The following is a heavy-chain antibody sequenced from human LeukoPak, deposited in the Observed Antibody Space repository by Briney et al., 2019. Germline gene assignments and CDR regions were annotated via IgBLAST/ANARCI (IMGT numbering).Heavy chain of an antibody. Sequence: PGGSLRLSCAASGFIFSSYWMTWVRQAPGKGLEWVADIKQDGSEKLYVKSVRGRFTISRDNAKMSLFLQMNSLRAEDTAVYYCARDNGVVHGVYYMDVWGKGTTVTVS. D-gene: IGHD3-3*01. V-gene: IGHV3-7*01. CDR3: ARDNGVVHGVYYMDV. CDR2: IKQDGSEK. CDR1: GFIFSSYW. J-gene: IGHJ6*03.